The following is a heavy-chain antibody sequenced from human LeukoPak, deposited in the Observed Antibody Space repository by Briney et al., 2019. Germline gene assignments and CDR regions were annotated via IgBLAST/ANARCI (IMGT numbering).Heavy chain of an antibody. CDR2: ISSSSSYI. Sequence: GGSLRLSCAASGFTFSSYSMNWVRQAPGKGLEWVSSISSSSSYIYYADSVKGRFTISRDNAKNSLYLQMNSLRAEDTAVYYCAREFSLRYCSGGSRYGDYWGQGTLVTVSS. D-gene: IGHD2-15*01. J-gene: IGHJ4*02. CDR3: AREFSLRYCSGGSRYGDY. V-gene: IGHV3-21*04. CDR1: GFTFSSYS.